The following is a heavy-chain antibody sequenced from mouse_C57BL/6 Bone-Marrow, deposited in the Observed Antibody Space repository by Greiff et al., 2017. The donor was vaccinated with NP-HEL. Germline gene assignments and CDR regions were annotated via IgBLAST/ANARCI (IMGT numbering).Heavy chain of an antibody. CDR2: INPSTGGT. CDR1: GYSFTGYY. J-gene: IGHJ2*01. V-gene: IGHV1-42*01. CDR3: ARLLPFKN. Sequence: VQLQQSGPELVKPGASVKISCKASGYSFTGYYMNWVKQSPEKSLECIGEINPSTGGTTYNQKFKAKATLTVDKSSSTAYMQLKSLTSEDSAVYYCARLLPFKNWGQGTTLTVSS. D-gene: IGHD1-1*01.